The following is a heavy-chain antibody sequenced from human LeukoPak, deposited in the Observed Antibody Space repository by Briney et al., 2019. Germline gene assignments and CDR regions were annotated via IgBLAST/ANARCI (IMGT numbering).Heavy chain of an antibody. D-gene: IGHD3-16*01. J-gene: IGHJ6*03. CDR2: IHYSGIT. Sequence: PSETLSLTCTVSGASISGYYWSWIRQPPGKGLEWIGYIHYSGITNYNPSLKRRVTISVDTSKNQFSLKLSSLTAADTAVFYCARSAGDDYYYMDVWGKGTTVTISS. V-gene: IGHV4-59*01. CDR3: ARSAGDDYYYMDV. CDR1: GASISGYY.